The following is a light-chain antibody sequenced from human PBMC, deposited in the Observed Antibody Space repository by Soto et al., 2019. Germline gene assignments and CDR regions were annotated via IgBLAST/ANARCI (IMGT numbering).Light chain of an antibody. J-gene: IGKJ1*01. CDR3: QQCNNWSWT. Sequence: EIVLTQSPATLSLSPGDRATLSCRASQSVSSYLAWYQQKPGQAPRLLIYDASNRATGIPARFSGSGSGTDFTLTISSLEPEDFAVYYCQQCNNWSWTFGQGTKVEIK. CDR2: DAS. V-gene: IGKV3-11*01. CDR1: QSVSSY.